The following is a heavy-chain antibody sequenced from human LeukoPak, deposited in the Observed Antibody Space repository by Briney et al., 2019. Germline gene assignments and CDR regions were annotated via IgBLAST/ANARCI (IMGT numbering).Heavy chain of an antibody. CDR1: GGSFSGYY. Sequence: SETLSLTCAVYGGSFSGYYWGWIRQPPGKGLEWIGEINHSGSTNYNPSLKSRVTISVDTSKNQFSLKLSSVTAADTAVYYCARRRGYYYDSSGYAYDYWGQGTLITVSS. CDR2: INHSGST. D-gene: IGHD3-22*01. CDR3: ARRRGYYYDSSGYAYDY. J-gene: IGHJ4*02. V-gene: IGHV4-34*01.